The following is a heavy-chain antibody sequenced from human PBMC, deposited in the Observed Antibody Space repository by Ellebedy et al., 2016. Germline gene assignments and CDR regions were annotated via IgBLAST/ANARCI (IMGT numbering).Heavy chain of an antibody. CDR3: ASFRLPYYYGMDV. V-gene: IGHV3-53*01. D-gene: IGHD4-11*01. CDR2: IYSGGST. J-gene: IGHJ6*02. Sequence: GESLKISCAASGFTVSSEYMSWVRQAPGKGLEWVSVIYSGGSTYYADSVKGRFTISRDNSKNKLYLQMNSLRAEDTAVYYCASFRLPYYYGMDVWGQGTTVTVSS. CDR1: GFTVSSEY.